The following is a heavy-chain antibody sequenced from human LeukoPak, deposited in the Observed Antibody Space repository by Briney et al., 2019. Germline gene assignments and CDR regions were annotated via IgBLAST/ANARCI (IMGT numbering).Heavy chain of an antibody. V-gene: IGHV3-33*06. Sequence: GGSLRLSCAASGFTFSSYGMHWVRQAPGKGLEWVAVIWYDGSNKYYADSVKGRFTISRDNSKNTLYLQMNSPRAEDTAVYYCAKDRAVAGTFYFDYWGQGTLVTVSS. CDR1: GFTFSSYG. J-gene: IGHJ4*02. D-gene: IGHD6-19*01. CDR3: AKDRAVAGTFYFDY. CDR2: IWYDGSNK.